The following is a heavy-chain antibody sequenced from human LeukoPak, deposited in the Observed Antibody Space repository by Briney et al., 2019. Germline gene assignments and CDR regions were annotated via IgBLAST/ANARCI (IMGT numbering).Heavy chain of an antibody. D-gene: IGHD7-27*01. Sequence: VGSLSLSRAVSGFTLTTYDMHCVCQATGKGVERVSCINTPGDTFYPGSAKGRFTISRESAKNSLYPQMSSLRADDTAVYFGARESRTGGSGAFDIWGQGTKVTVSS. V-gene: IGHV3-13*01. J-gene: IGHJ3*02. CDR1: GFTLTTYD. CDR2: INTPGDT. CDR3: ARESRTGGSGAFDI.